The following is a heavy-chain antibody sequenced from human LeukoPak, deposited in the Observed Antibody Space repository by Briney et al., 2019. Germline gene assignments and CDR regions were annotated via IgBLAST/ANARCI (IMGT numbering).Heavy chain of an antibody. D-gene: IGHD3-10*01. V-gene: IGHV4-59*01. Sequence: SETLSLTCTVSGGSISSYYWNWIRQPPGKGLEWIAYIYYSGSTNYNPSLKSRVTISVDTSKNQFSLKLSSVTAADTAVYYCASMVRGVISTGYFDYWGQGTLVTVSS. CDR2: IYYSGST. CDR3: ASMVRGVISTGYFDY. J-gene: IGHJ4*02. CDR1: GGSISSYY.